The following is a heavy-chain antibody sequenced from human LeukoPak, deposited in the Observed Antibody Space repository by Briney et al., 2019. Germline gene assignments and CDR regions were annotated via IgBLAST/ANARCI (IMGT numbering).Heavy chain of an antibody. CDR3: ASIIHYYGSGSYVDY. CDR1: GGSFSGYY. D-gene: IGHD3-10*01. Sequence: PSETLSLTCAVYGGSFSGYYWSWIRQPPGKGLEWIGEINHSGSTNYNPSLKSRVTISVDTSKNQFSLKLSSVTAADTAVYYCASIIHYYGSGSYVDYWGQGTLVTVSS. J-gene: IGHJ4*02. V-gene: IGHV4-34*01. CDR2: INHSGST.